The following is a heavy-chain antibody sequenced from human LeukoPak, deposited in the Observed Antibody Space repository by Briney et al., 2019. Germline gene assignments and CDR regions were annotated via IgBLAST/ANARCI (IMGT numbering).Heavy chain of an antibody. V-gene: IGHV3-20*04. CDR1: GFPFDDYG. J-gene: IGHJ4*02. CDR2: INWNGGST. Sequence: GGSLRLSCAASGFPFDDYGMTWVRQAPGKGLEWVSGINWNGGSTGYADSVKGRFTISRDNAKNSLYLQMNSLRAEDTALYYCASAGLTYGSGSYFVYWGRGTLVTVSS. D-gene: IGHD3-10*01. CDR3: ASAGLTYGSGSYFVY.